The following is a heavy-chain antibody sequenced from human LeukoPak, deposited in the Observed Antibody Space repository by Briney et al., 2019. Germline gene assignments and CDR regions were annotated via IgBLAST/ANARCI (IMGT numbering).Heavy chain of an antibody. V-gene: IGHV3-49*03. J-gene: IGHJ4*02. D-gene: IGHD3-16*01. CDR2: ISNKVYGGTT. CDR3: SRDSYGHDPRNSFDY. CDR1: GFIIGDSA. Sequence: GGSLRLSCIASGFIIGDSAMSWFRQAPGEGLEWVGFISNKVYGGTTAYAASVKGRFTISRDDSKSIAYLQMNSLKTEDTAVYYCSRDSYGHDPRNSFDYWGQGTPVTVSS.